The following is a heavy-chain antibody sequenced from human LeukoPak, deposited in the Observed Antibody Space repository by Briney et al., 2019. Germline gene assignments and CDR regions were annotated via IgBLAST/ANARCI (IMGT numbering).Heavy chain of an antibody. CDR2: IWSDGSIK. D-gene: IGHD3-22*01. CDR1: AFSFSSYG. J-gene: IGHJ4*02. Sequence: GRSLRLSCAASAFSFSSYGMHWVRQAPGKGLEWVAVIWSDGSIKFYGDSVKGRFTISRDDSKNTLYLQVNSLRPDDTAVYYCAKDSGDYFSIQNYFDCWGQGTLVTVSS. V-gene: IGHV3-33*06. CDR3: AKDSGDYFSIQNYFDC.